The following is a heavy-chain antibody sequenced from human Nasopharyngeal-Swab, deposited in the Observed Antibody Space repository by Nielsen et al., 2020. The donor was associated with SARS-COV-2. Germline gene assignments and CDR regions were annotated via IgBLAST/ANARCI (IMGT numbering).Heavy chain of an antibody. J-gene: IGHJ6*02. CDR2: IYYSGST. D-gene: IGHD6-13*01. V-gene: IGHV4-59*01. Sequence: RQAPGKGLEWIGYIYYSGSTNYNPSLKSRVTISVDTSKNQFSLRLSSVTAADTAVYYCARVAAAGGDVWGQGTTVTVSS. CDR3: ARVAAAGGDV.